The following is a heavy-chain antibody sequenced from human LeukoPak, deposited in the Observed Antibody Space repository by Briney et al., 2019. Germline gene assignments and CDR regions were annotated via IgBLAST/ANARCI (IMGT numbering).Heavy chain of an antibody. V-gene: IGHV4-59*08. CDR3: ARLITGDVTGFDY. CDR1: GGSISSYY. J-gene: IGHJ4*02. Sequence: RPSETLSLTCTVSGGSISSYYWSWIRQPPGKGLEWIGYIYYSGSTNYNPSLKSRVTISVDTSKNQFSLKLTSVTAADTAIYFCARLITGDVTGFDYWGPGALVTVSS. CDR2: IYYSGST. D-gene: IGHD7-27*01.